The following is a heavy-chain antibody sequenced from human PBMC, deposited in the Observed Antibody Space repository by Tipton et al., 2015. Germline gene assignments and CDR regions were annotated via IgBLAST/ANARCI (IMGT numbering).Heavy chain of an antibody. CDR1: GGSMRGDNYY. CDR3: ARDPSWDSSGWRVYGMDV. CDR2: IYDGVFT. D-gene: IGHD6-19*01. V-gene: IGHV4-31*02. Sequence: LRLSCIVSGGSMRGDNYYWTWIRQPPGKGLEWIGYIYDGVFTFYNPSLKSRVNISQDASKNQFSLELSSVTAADTAVYYCARDPSWDSSGWRVYGMDVWGQGTTVTVSS. J-gene: IGHJ6*02.